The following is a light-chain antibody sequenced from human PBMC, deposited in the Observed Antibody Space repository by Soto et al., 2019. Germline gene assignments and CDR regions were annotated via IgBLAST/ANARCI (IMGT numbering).Light chain of an antibody. Sequence: QSVLTQPASVSGSPGQSITISCTGTSSDAGGYKYVSWYQQYPGKAPKLMIYEVRNRPSGVSNRFSGSRSHDAASLTISGLQADDEADYYCSSYTASSTWVFGGGTKVTVL. J-gene: IGLJ3*02. CDR3: SSYTASSTWV. CDR1: SSDAGGYKY. CDR2: EVR. V-gene: IGLV2-14*01.